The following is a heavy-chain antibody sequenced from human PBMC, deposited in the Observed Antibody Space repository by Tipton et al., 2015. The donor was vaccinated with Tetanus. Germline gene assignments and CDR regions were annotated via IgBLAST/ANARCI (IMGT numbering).Heavy chain of an antibody. CDR1: GFTFSSYA. J-gene: IGHJ5*02. CDR2: ISGSGGST. Sequence: SLRLSCAASGFTFSSYAMSWVRQAPGKGLEWVSAISGSGGSTYYADSVKGRFTISRDNSKNTLYLQMNSLRAEDTAVYYCAKEYPGSRSWLSNWFDPWGQGTLVTVSS. D-gene: IGHD5-12*01. V-gene: IGHV3-23*01. CDR3: AKEYPGSRSWLSNWFDP.